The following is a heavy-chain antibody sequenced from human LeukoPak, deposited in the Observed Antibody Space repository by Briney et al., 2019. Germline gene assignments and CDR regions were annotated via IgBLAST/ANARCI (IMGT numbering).Heavy chain of an antibody. V-gene: IGHV3-23*01. J-gene: IGHJ4*02. CDR2: ISGTGGNT. CDR3: AKDRYSGSPYYFDY. D-gene: IGHD5-12*01. Sequence: GGSLRLSCAASGFTFSSYPMSWVPQPPGRGLDWVSGISGTGGNTYYADSVKGRFTISRDNSKNTLYLQINSLRAEDTAVYYCAKDRYSGSPYYFDYWAQGTLVTVSS. CDR1: GFTFSSYP.